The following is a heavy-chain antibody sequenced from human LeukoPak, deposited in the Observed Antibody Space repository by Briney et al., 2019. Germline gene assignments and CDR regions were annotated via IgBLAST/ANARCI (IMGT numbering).Heavy chain of an antibody. CDR2: ITGNSHTI. D-gene: IGHD3-9*01. J-gene: IGHJ4*02. V-gene: IGHV3-48*01. CDR1: VFTFNTYS. Sequence: VGSLRLSCEASVFTFNTYSMNWVRQAPGKGLEWVSYITGNSHTIYYADSVKGRFTISRDNAKNSLHLQMNSLRAEDTAVYYCARDMGIVTGYYVDYWGQGTLVTVSS. CDR3: ARDMGIVTGYYVDY.